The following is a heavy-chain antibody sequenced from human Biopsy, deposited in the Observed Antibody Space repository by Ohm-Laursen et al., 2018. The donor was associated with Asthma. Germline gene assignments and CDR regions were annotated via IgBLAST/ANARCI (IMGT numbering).Heavy chain of an antibody. CDR2: INSVFGTT. V-gene: IGHV1-69*01. D-gene: IGHD2-2*01. CDR1: GGTFNTYV. CDR3: ARKAGSCISRTCYSLDF. Sequence: SSVKVSCKSLGGTFNTYVIGWGRQAPGQWLEWMGGINSVFGTTTYPQKFQDRATITADDSTSTVYMELSRLRSEDTAVYYCARKAGSCISRTCYSLDFWGQGTLVTVSS. J-gene: IGHJ4*02.